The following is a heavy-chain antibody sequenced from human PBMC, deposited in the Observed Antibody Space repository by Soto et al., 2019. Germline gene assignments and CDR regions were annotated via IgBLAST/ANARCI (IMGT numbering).Heavy chain of an antibody. J-gene: IGHJ4*02. Sequence: QVQLQESGPGLVKPSQTLSLTCTVSGGYISSGDYYWSWIRQPPGKGLELIGYLYYSGSNYYHQSLKSRVTTSVDASKYQSSLKLSSVTAADTAVYYCARESHRYIDYWGQGTLVTVSS. CDR3: ARESHRYIDY. V-gene: IGHV4-30-4*01. CDR1: GGYISSGDYY. CDR2: LYYSGSN.